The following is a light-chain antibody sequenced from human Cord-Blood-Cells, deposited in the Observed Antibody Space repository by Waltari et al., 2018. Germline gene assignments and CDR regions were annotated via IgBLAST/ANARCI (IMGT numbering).Light chain of an antibody. V-gene: IGLV2-23*01. Sequence: QSALTQPASVSGSPGQSITISCTGTSSDVGSYNLVSWYQQPPGKAPKLMIYEGSKRPSGVSNRCSGSKSGNTASLTISGLQAEDDADYYCCSYAGSSTYVFGTGTKVTVL. CDR1: SSDVGSYNL. CDR2: EGS. J-gene: IGLJ1*01. CDR3: CSYAGSSTYV.